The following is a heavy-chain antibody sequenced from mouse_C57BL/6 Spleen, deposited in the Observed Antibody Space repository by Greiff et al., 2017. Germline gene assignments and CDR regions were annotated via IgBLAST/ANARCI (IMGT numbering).Heavy chain of an antibody. CDR1: GYTFTDYY. V-gene: IGHV1-26*01. J-gene: IGHJ2*01. Sequence: VQLQQSGPELVKPGASVKISCKASGYTFTDYYMNWVKQSHGKSLEWIGDINPNNGGTSYNQKFKGKATLTVDKSSSTAYMELRSLTSEDSAGYYCARGGYYFDYWGQGTTLTVSS. CDR2: INPNNGGT. CDR3: ARGGYYFDY.